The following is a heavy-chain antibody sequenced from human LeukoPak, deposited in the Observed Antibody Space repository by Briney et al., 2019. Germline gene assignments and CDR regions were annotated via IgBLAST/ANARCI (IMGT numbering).Heavy chain of an antibody. Sequence: SETLSLTCTVSGGSISSYYWSWIRQPPGKGLEWIGYIYTSGSTNYNPSLKSRVTISVDTSKNQFSLKLSSVTAADTVVYYCARHEYCSGGSCYVDYWGQGTLVTVSS. CDR1: GGSISSYY. D-gene: IGHD2-15*01. J-gene: IGHJ4*02. V-gene: IGHV4-4*09. CDR2: IYTSGST. CDR3: ARHEYCSGGSCYVDY.